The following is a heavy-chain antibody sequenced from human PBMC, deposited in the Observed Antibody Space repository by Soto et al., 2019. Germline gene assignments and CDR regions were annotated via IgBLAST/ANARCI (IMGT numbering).Heavy chain of an antibody. D-gene: IGHD3-22*01. Sequence: PGGSLRLSCAASGFPFSSYSMNWVRQAPGKGLEWVSYISSSSSTIYYADSVKGRFTISRDYAKNSLYLQMNSLRDEDTDVYYCAGEHPHYYDSSGYYIYYYGMEVWGQGTTVTVSS. J-gene: IGHJ6*02. V-gene: IGHV3-48*02. CDR1: GFPFSSYS. CDR2: ISSSSSTI. CDR3: AGEHPHYYDSSGYYIYYYGMEV.